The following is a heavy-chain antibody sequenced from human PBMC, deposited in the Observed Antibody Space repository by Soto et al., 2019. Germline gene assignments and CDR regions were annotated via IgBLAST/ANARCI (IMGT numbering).Heavy chain of an antibody. Sequence: QVQLQESGPGLVKPSETLSLTCTVSGGSISSYYWSWIRQPPGKGLEWIGYLYYSGSTNYNPSLKRRVTSSVASSKHQFSPKLSSVTAADTAVYYCARRWGSAFDIWGQGTMVTVSS. CDR3: ARRWGSAFDI. D-gene: IGHD3-16*01. J-gene: IGHJ3*02. CDR2: LYYSGST. V-gene: IGHV4-59*08. CDR1: GGSISSYY.